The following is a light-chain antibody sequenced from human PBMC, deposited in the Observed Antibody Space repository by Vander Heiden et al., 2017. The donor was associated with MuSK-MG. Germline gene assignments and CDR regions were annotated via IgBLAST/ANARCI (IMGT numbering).Light chain of an antibody. CDR2: WAS. V-gene: IGKV4-1*01. Sequence: DIVMTQSQDSLAVSLGEGATINCTSSQSPIYTSNNIKYLAWYQQKPWQPPKVLIYWASTRESGVPGRFTGSGYGTYFSLTISSLQAVDVAVYYFQLYDSHTPLTFGQGTKVEIK. J-gene: IGKJ1*01. CDR3: QLYDSHTPLT. CDR1: QSPIYTSNNIKY.